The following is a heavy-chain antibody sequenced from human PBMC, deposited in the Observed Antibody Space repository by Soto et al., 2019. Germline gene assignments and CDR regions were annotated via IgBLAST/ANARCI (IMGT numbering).Heavy chain of an antibody. CDR2: IIPIFGTA. Sequence: SVKVSCKASGGTFSSYAISWVRQAPGQGLEWMGGIIPIFGTANYAQKFQGRVTITADKSTSTAYMELSSLRSEDTAVYYCARGGPSYDSSGSYSNDAFDICGQGTMVTVSS. J-gene: IGHJ3*02. V-gene: IGHV1-69*06. D-gene: IGHD3-22*01. CDR1: GGTFSSYA. CDR3: ARGGPSYDSSGSYSNDAFDI.